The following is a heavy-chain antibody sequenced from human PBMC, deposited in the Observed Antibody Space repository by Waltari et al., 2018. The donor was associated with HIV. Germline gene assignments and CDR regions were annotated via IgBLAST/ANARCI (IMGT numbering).Heavy chain of an antibody. CDR2: INNSGRT. CDR1: GVSFRGYY. V-gene: IGHV4-34*01. Sequence: QVQLQQWGAGLLKPSETLSLTCAVYGVSFRGYYWSWIRQSPGKGLEWDGEINNSGRTNYNPSLKGRVTMSVDTSKNQFSLELSFVTAADTAVYYCARGCNYYGSGSYYKLYYWGQGTLVTVSS. D-gene: IGHD3-10*01. CDR3: ARGCNYYGSGSYYKLYY. J-gene: IGHJ4*02.